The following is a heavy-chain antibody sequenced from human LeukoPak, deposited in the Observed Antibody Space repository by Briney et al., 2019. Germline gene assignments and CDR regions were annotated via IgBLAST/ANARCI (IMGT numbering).Heavy chain of an antibody. Sequence: PGGSLRLSCAVSGFTFNTYWMSWVRQAPGKGLEWVANIKEDGNEKKYVDSVKGRLTISRDNAKNSLYLQMNSLRAEDTAVYYCVRDRLTGSYRYFDYWGQGTLVTVSS. CDR1: GFTFNTYW. CDR2: IKEDGNEK. V-gene: IGHV3-7*01. CDR3: VRDRLTGSYRYFDY. D-gene: IGHD3-9*01. J-gene: IGHJ4*02.